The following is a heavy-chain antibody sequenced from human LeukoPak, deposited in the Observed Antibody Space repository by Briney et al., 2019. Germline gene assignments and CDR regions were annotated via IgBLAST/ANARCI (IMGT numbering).Heavy chain of an antibody. D-gene: IGHD2-2*02. CDR3: ARAYTSWSFDY. CDR1: GVSISTYY. J-gene: IGHJ4*02. CDR2: IYYSGNT. V-gene: IGHV4-59*01. Sequence: SETLSLTCTVSGVSISTYYWSWIRQPPGKGLEWIGYIYYSGNTNYNPSLKSRVTISIDTSKNQFSLKLGSVTAADTAVYYCARAYTSWSFDYWGQGTLVTVSS.